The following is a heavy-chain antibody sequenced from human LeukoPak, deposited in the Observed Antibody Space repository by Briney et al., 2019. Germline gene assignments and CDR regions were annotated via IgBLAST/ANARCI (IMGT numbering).Heavy chain of an antibody. V-gene: IGHV4-59*12. Sequence: SETLSLTCTVSGGSISDYYWSWIRQPPGKGLEWIGFIYDSGSTYYNPSLKTRVTMSVDTSKNQFSLKLSSVTAADTAVYYCARDGDGYNRDYYYYAMDVWGQGTTVTVSS. D-gene: IGHD5-24*01. J-gene: IGHJ6*02. CDR3: ARDGDGYNRDYYYYAMDV. CDR2: IYDSGST. CDR1: GGSISDYY.